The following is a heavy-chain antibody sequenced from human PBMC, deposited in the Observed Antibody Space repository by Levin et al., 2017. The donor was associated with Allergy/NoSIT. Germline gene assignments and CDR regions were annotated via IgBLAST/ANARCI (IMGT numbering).Heavy chain of an antibody. CDR1: GGSFSSFY. D-gene: IGHD1-1*01. V-gene: IGHV4-34*01. Sequence: TPSETLSLTCGVYGGSFSSFYWSWIRQPPGKGLEWIGEINHSGTTKYNPSLKSRLTISVDTSENEISLRLSSVTAADTAMYYCAGAFASAGTDSLYFYYDGVDVWGQGTTVTVSS. J-gene: IGHJ6*02. CDR3: AGAFASAGTDSLYFYYDGVDV. CDR2: INHSGTT.